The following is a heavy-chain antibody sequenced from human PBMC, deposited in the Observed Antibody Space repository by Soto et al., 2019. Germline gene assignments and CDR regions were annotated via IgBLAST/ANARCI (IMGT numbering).Heavy chain of an antibody. CDR1: GGSISSGGYY. CDR3: ARDGDGSGYFLDF. D-gene: IGHD3-22*01. Sequence: QVQLQESGPGLVKPSQTLSLICTVSGGSISSGGYYWSWIRQHPGKGLEWIGYIYSSGGTYYNPSLKSRLTLSLDTSENHFSLNLSSMTAADTAVYYCARDGDGSGYFLDFWGQGTLVTVSS. J-gene: IGHJ4*02. CDR2: IYSSGGT. V-gene: IGHV4-31*03.